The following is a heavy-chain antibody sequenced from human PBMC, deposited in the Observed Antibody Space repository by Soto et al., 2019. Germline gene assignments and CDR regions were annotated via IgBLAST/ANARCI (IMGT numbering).Heavy chain of an antibody. Sequence: QVQLQESGPSLVRPSETLSLTCTVSGGSLSSFYWSWIRQPAGKGLEWVGRIYGSGGTTYNPSLKRRVTMSLDVSLNQFSLKLSSVTAADTAVYFCARSGKGVVRGPIGSPAGWFDPWGRGTLVTVSS. D-gene: IGHD3-10*01. CDR1: GGSLSSFY. V-gene: IGHV4-4*07. CDR3: ARSGKGVVRGPIGSPAGWFDP. J-gene: IGHJ5*02. CDR2: IYGSGGT.